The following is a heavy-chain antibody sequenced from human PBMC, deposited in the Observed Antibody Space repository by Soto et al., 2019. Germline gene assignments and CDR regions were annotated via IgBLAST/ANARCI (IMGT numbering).Heavy chain of an antibody. V-gene: IGHV3-11*01. CDR1: GFTFSDYY. Sequence: QVQLEESGGGLVKPGGSLRLSCAASGFTFSDYYMTWIRQAPGKGLEWISYISRSGSSMYYADSVRGRFTISRDNAKNPLYLQVMSVRAEDTGVYYCARGEMMYDGDCDPGPGGQGTLVTVSS. J-gene: IGHJ1*01. CDR3: ARGEMMYDGDCDPGP. CDR2: ISRSGSSM. D-gene: IGHD2-21*02.